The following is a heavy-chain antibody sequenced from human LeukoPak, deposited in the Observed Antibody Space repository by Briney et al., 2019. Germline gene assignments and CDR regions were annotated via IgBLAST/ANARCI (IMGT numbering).Heavy chain of an antibody. CDR2: ISWNSGSI. D-gene: IGHD3-16*01. J-gene: IGHJ6*02. Sequence: GGYLRLYCAASAFTFYDYAMHWVRQAPGHGLEWVSGISWNSGSIGYADSVKGRFTISRDNAKNSLYLQMNSLRAEDTALYYCAKDFALGWGNYYYYGMDVWGQGTTVTVSS. CDR3: AKDFALGWGNYYYYGMDV. V-gene: IGHV3-9*01. CDR1: AFTFYDYA.